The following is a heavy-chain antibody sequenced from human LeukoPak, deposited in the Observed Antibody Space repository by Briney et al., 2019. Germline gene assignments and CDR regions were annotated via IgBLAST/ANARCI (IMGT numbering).Heavy chain of an antibody. CDR2: IIPILGIA. V-gene: IGHV1-69*04. Sequence: GASVKVSCKASGGTFSSYAISWVRQAPGQGLEWMGRIIPILGIANYAQKFQGRVTITADKSTSTAYMELSSLRSEDTAVYYCAREDIAARTVVYFQRWGQGTLVTVSS. J-gene: IGHJ1*01. CDR3: AREDIAARTVVYFQR. D-gene: IGHD6-6*01. CDR1: GGTFSSYA.